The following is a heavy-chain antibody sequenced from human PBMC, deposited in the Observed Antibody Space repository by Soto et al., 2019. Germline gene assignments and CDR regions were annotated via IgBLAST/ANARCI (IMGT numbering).Heavy chain of an antibody. CDR3: ATGVDYNFWSGYYNYFDY. CDR1: GYTFTSYS. CDR2: INAGNGNT. J-gene: IGHJ4*02. V-gene: IGHV1-3*01. Sequence: QVHLVQSGAEVKKPGASVKVSCKASGYTFTSYSMHWVRQAPGQRLEWMGWINAGNGNTKYSQKFQGRVTITRDASASTAYMELSSLRSADTAVYYCATGVDYNFWSGYYNYFDYWGQGTLVTVSS. D-gene: IGHD3-3*01.